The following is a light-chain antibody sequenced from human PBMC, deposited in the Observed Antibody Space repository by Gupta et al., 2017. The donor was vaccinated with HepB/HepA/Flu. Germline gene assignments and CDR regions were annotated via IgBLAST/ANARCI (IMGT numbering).Light chain of an antibody. J-gene: IGLJ2*01. Sequence: QSVLTQPPSASGTPGQRVTISCSGSSSNIGSNGVNWYQQLPGTAPKLLTYNNDQRPSGVPDRFSGSKSDTSASLAISGLQSEDEADYYCATWDASLTALFGGGTKLTVL. CDR1: SSNIGSNG. CDR2: NND. CDR3: ATWDASLTAL. V-gene: IGLV1-44*01.